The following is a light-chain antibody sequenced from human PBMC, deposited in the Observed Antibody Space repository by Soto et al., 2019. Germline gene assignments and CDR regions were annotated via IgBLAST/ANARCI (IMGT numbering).Light chain of an antibody. Sequence: EIVMTQSPATLSVSPGERVTLSCRASQSVRSNLAWYQQKPGQAPRLLIYGASTRATGIPARFSGSGSGTEFTLTISSLQSEDFAVYYCHQYDTYMYAFGQGTKVDIK. CDR2: GAS. CDR1: QSVRSN. V-gene: IGKV3-15*01. CDR3: HQYDTYMYA. J-gene: IGKJ2*01.